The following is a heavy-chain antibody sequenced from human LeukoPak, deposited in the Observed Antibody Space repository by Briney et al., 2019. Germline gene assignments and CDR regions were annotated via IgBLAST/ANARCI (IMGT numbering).Heavy chain of an antibody. Sequence: GGSLRLSCVASGFSSSTYAMAWVRQAPGKVLEWVSGMVGSGTRYYADSVKGRFTISRDNSKNTVFLQMDSLRVEDTAIYYCAKDMHYGDGRWEFDPWGQGTLVTVSS. D-gene: IGHD4/OR15-4a*01. CDR1: GFSSSTYA. V-gene: IGHV3-23*01. CDR2: MVGSGTR. CDR3: AKDMHYGDGRWEFDP. J-gene: IGHJ5*02.